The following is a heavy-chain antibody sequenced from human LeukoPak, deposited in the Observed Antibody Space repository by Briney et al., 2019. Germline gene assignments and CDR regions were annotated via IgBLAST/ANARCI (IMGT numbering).Heavy chain of an antibody. V-gene: IGHV4-38-2*01. Sequence: PSETLSLTCAVSGYSISSGYYWGWIRQPPGKGLEWIGSIYHSGSTYYNPSLKSRVTISVDTSKSQFSLKLSSVTAADTAVYYCARADSGYDFYYYYYYMDVWGKGTTVTVSS. J-gene: IGHJ6*03. CDR1: GYSISSGYY. CDR3: ARADSGYDFYYYYYYMDV. CDR2: IYHSGST. D-gene: IGHD5-12*01.